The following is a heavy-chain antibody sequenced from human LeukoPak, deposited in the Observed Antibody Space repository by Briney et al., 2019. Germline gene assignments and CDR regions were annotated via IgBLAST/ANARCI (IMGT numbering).Heavy chain of an antibody. CDR3: ARGGIHYDILTGYYAQSYYFDY. CDR1: GFTVSSNY. CDR2: IYSGGST. Sequence: GGSLRLSCAASGFTVSSNYMSWVRQAPGKGLEWVSVIYSGGSTYYVDSVKGRFTISRDNSKNTLYLQMNSLRAEDTAVYYCARGGIHYDILTGYYAQSYYFDYWGQGTLVTVSS. J-gene: IGHJ4*02. V-gene: IGHV3-53*01. D-gene: IGHD3-9*01.